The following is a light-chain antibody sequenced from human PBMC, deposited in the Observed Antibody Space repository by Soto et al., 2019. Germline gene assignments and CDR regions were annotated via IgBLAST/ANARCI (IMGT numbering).Light chain of an antibody. CDR3: QQYSNSLT. Sequence: DIQMTQSPSTLSGSVGDRVTITCRASQTISSWLAWYQQKPGKAPKLLIYKASTLKSGVPSRFSGSGSGTEFTLTISSLQPDDFAVYYCQQYSNSLTFGGGTKVDIK. V-gene: IGKV1-5*03. CDR1: QTISSW. J-gene: IGKJ4*01. CDR2: KAS.